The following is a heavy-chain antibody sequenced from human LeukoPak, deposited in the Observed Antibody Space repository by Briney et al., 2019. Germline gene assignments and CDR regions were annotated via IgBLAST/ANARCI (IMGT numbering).Heavy chain of an antibody. V-gene: IGHV1-2*02. J-gene: IGHJ6*03. D-gene: IGHD2-2*01. CDR2: SNPNSGGT. CDR1: GYTFTGYF. Sequence: ASVKVSCKASGYTFTGYFMDWVRQAPGQGLEWMGWSNPNSGGTNFAQKFQGRVTMARDTSISTAYMELSRLRSDDTAVYYCARGGSPIYYYYMDVWGKGTTVTISS. CDR3: ARGGSPIYYYYMDV.